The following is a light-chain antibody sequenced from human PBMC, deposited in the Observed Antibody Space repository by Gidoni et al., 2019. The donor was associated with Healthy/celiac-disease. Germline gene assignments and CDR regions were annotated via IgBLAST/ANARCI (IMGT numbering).Light chain of an antibody. Sequence: EIVFTQSPGTLSLSPGERATLSCRASQSVSSSYLAWYQQKPGQAPSLLINGASNRATGLPDRFSGSGSGTDVTLTLSRLEPEDFAVYYCQQYGSSPGTFGQGTKVDIK. J-gene: IGKJ1*01. CDR2: GAS. CDR1: QSVSSSY. V-gene: IGKV3-20*01. CDR3: QQYGSSPGT.